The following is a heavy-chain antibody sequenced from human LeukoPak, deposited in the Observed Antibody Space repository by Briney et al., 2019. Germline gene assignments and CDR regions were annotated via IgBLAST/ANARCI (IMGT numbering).Heavy chain of an antibody. J-gene: IGHJ4*02. V-gene: IGHV1-8*01. Sequence: ASVKVSCKASGYTFTSYDINWVRQATGQGLEWMGWMNPNNGNTDYAQKFQGRVTLTRNTSISTAYMELSSLRSEDTAVYYCARDLVAAAGNYFDYWGQGTLVTVSS. CDR3: ARDLVAAAGNYFDY. CDR2: MNPNNGNT. D-gene: IGHD6-13*01. CDR1: GYTFTSYD.